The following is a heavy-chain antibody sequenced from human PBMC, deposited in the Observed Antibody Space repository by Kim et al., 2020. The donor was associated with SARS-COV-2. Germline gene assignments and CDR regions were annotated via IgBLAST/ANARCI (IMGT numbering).Heavy chain of an antibody. CDR3: ARWDEGMDV. J-gene: IGHJ6*02. Sequence: GTANYAKKFQGRVTITADESTSTAYMELSSLRSEDTAVYYCARWDEGMDVWGQGTTVTVSS. V-gene: IGHV1-69*01. D-gene: IGHD1-26*01. CDR2: GTA.